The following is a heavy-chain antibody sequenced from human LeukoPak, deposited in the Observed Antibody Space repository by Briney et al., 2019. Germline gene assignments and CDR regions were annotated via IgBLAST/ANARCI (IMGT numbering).Heavy chain of an antibody. Sequence: GGSLRLSCVASGFTFSSYWMHWVRQDPRKGLVWVSRINGDGRNINYADSARGRFTISRDSAKNTLYLQMNTLRVEDTAVYYCTRDLMDYDVSTGLHHYYMDVWGQGTTVTVSS. V-gene: IGHV3-74*01. J-gene: IGHJ6*02. CDR3: TRDLMDYDVSTGLHHYYMDV. D-gene: IGHD3-9*01. CDR1: GFTFSSYW. CDR2: INGDGRNI.